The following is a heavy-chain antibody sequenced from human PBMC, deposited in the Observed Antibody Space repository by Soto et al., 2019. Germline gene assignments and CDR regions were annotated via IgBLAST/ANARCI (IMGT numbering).Heavy chain of an antibody. D-gene: IGHD2-15*01. CDR2: IDYSGST. CDR3: ARHTPAISISDH. J-gene: IGHJ4*02. V-gene: IGHV4-39*01. Sequence: QLQLQESGPGLVKPSETLSLTCTVSGGSISSSSYYWGWIRQPPGKGLEWIGSIDYSGSTYYNPSLKSRVTVSVDTSKNQSSLKLRSVTAAATAVYYCARHTPAISISDHWGQGTLVTVSS. CDR1: GGSISSSSYY.